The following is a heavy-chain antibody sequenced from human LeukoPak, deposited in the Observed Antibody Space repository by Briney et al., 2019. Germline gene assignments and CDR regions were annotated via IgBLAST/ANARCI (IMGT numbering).Heavy chain of an antibody. CDR2: IYYSGST. V-gene: IGHV4-30-4*08. Sequence: PSQTLSLTCTVSGGSISSGGYYWSWIRQHPGKGLEWIGYIYYSGSTYYNPSLKSRVTISVDASKNQFSLKLSSVTAADTAVYYCARGGGGYYILDWFDPWGQGTLVTVSS. CDR1: GGSISSGGYY. D-gene: IGHD3-3*01. CDR3: ARGGGGYYILDWFDP. J-gene: IGHJ5*02.